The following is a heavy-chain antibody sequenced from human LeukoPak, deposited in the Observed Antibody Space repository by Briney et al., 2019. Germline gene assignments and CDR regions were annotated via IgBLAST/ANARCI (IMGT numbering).Heavy chain of an antibody. CDR1: GNTFSNYG. CDR3: ARGAVATEYYYMDV. Sequence: ASVKVSCKASGNTFSNYGINWVRQAPGQGLEWMGWISGYNGNTKYVQKFQGRVTMTTDTFTSTAYMELGSLRSDDTAAYYCARGAVATEYYYMDVWGKGTTVTVSS. V-gene: IGHV1-18*01. D-gene: IGHD5-12*01. J-gene: IGHJ6*03. CDR2: ISGYNGNT.